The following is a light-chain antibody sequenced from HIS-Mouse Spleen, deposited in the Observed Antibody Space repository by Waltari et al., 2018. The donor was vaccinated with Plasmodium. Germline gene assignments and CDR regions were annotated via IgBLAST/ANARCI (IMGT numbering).Light chain of an antibody. CDR3: QQYNNWSFT. J-gene: IGKJ3*01. CDR1: QSVSSN. V-gene: IGKV3-15*01. CDR2: GAS. Sequence: EIVLTQSPATLSVSPGERATLSCRASQSVSSNLAWYQQKPGQAPRLLIYGASTSATDIPARFSGSGSGTEFTLTISRLQSEDLAVDYCQQYNNWSFTFGPGTKVDIK.